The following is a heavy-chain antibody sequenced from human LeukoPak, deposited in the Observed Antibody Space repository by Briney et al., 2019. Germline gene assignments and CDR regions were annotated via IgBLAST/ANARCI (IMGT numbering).Heavy chain of an antibody. CDR1: GFTFSSYA. D-gene: IGHD3-3*01. CDR2: ISGSGGST. J-gene: IGHJ4*02. CDR3: AKTPGFYGPFDY. Sequence: GGSLRLSCAASGFTFSSYAMSWVRQAPGKGREWVSAISGSGGSTYYADSVKGRFTISRDNSKNTLYLQMDSLRAEDTAVYYCAKTPGFYGPFDYWGQGTLVTVSS. V-gene: IGHV3-23*01.